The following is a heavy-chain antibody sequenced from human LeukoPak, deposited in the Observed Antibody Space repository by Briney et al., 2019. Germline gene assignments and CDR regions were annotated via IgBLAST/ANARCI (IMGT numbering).Heavy chain of an antibody. V-gene: IGHV4-34*01. CDR2: INHSGST. Sequence: SETLSLTCAVYGGSFSGYYWSWIRQPPGKGLEWIGEINHSGSTNYNPSLKSRVTISVDTSKNQLSLKLSSVTAADTAVYYCASVRSRCDNEDWGQGTLVTVSS. CDR1: GGSFSGYY. CDR3: ASVRSRCDNED. D-gene: IGHD6-13*01. J-gene: IGHJ4*02.